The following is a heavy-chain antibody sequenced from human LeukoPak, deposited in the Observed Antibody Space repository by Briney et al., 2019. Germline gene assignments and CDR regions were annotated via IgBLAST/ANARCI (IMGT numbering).Heavy chain of an antibody. CDR2: MNPNRSKM. D-gene: IGHD3-10*01. Sequence: ASVKVSCKASGYTSTSFDIKWVRQATEQGIEWMGWMNPNRSKMGYAKKFQGRVTNTRNASIRTAYMELSSLRSEDTAVQYCARSVMVRGVIYGYYMDVWGKGTTVTVSS. CDR3: ARSVMVRGVIYGYYMDV. V-gene: IGHV1-8*03. CDR1: GYTSTSFD. J-gene: IGHJ6*03.